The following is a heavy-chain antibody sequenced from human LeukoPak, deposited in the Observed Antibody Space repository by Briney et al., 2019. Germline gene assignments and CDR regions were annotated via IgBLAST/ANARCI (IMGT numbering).Heavy chain of an antibody. CDR2: ITYSGST. J-gene: IGHJ4*02. CDR1: GGSISGYY. D-gene: IGHD6-13*01. CDR3: ARHGSSYSFDC. Sequence: PSETLSLTCTVSGGSISGYYWSWTRQPPGKGLVWIDYITYSGSTNYNPSLKSRVTMSVDTSKNQFSLRLSSVTAADTAVYYCARHGSSYSFDCWGQGILVTVSS. V-gene: IGHV4-59*08.